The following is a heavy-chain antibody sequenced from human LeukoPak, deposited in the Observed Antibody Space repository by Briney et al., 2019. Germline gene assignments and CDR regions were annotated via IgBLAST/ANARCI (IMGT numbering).Heavy chain of an antibody. CDR2: INAGNGDT. CDR3: AISLYSGYDLGY. CDR1: GYTLTSYA. D-gene: IGHD5-12*01. J-gene: IGHJ4*02. Sequence: ASVKVSCKASGYTLTSYAMHWVRQAPGQRLEWLGWINAGNGDTKYSQKFQGRVTVTRDTSASTAYMELSSLRSEDTAVYYCAISLYSGYDLGYWGQGTLVTVSS. V-gene: IGHV1-3*01.